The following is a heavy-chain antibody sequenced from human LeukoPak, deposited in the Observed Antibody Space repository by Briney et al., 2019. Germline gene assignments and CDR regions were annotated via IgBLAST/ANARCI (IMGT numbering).Heavy chain of an antibody. J-gene: IGHJ4*02. V-gene: IGHV3-7*01. D-gene: IGHD4-17*01. CDR2: IKQDGSEK. CDR1: GFTFSSYW. Sequence: GGSLRLSCAASGFTFSSYWMSWVRQAPGKGLEWVANIKQDGSEKYYVDSVKGRFTISRDNAKNSLYLQMNSLRAEDTAVYYCERVSVTVTTAPFDYWGQGTLVTVSS. CDR3: ERVSVTVTTAPFDY.